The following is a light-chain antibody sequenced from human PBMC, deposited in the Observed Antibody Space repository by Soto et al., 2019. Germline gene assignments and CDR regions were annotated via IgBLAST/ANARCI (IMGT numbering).Light chain of an antibody. CDR3: AAWDDSLNGPV. CDR2: SNN. V-gene: IGLV1-44*01. Sequence: QSVLTQPLSASGTPGQRVTISCSGSSSNIGSNTVNWYQQVPGTAPKLLIYSNNQRPSGVPDRFSGSKSGTSASLAISGLQSEDEADYYCAAWDDSLNGPVFGGGTKLTVL. J-gene: IGLJ3*02. CDR1: SSNIGSNT.